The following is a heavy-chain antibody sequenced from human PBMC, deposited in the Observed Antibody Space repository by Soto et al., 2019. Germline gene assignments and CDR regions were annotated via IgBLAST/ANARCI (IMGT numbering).Heavy chain of an antibody. CDR1: GFTVSSNY. CDR2: IYGGGST. D-gene: IGHD3-22*01. Sequence: PGGSLRLSCAASGFTVSSNYISWLRQAPGKGLEWVSVIYGGGSTYYADSVKGRFTISRDNSKNTLYLQMNSLRAEDTALYYCARFNYYDSAFDPWGQGTLVTVSS. J-gene: IGHJ5*02. V-gene: IGHV3-53*01. CDR3: ARFNYYDSAFDP.